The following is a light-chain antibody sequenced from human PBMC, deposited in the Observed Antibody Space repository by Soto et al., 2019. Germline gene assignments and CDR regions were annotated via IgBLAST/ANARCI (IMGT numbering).Light chain of an antibody. Sequence: EIVLTQSPATLSLSPGERATLSCRASQSVSSYLACYQQKPGQAPRLLIYDASNRATGIPDTFSGSGSGTDFTLTNSSLEPEDFAVYYCQQRSNWPPLTFGGATKVELK. V-gene: IGKV3-11*01. CDR2: DAS. CDR1: QSVSSY. CDR3: QQRSNWPPLT. J-gene: IGKJ4*01.